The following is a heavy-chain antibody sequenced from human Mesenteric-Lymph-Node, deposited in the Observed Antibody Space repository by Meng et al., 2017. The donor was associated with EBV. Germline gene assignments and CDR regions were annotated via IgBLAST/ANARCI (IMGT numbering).Heavy chain of an antibody. J-gene: IGHJ4*02. CDR1: GFTLSSYD. Sequence: EAQLVESGGGLLQPGGSLRLSCVASGFTLSSYDMHWVRQATGKGLEWVSEISTAGDTFYPGSVKGRFTISREKDKNTLYLQMNSLRAGDTAVYYCARGQYGGSYFDYWGQGTLVTVSS. V-gene: IGHV3-13*01. CDR3: ARGQYGGSYFDY. CDR2: ISTAGDT. D-gene: IGHD4-23*01.